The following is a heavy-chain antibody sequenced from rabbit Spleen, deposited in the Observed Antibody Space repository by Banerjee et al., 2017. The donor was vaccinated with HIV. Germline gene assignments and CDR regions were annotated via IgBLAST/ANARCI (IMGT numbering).Heavy chain of an antibody. J-gene: IGHJ4*01. CDR3: ARDTGSGHYIDAYFDL. CDR2: IAVGSSKT. D-gene: IGHD1-1*01. V-gene: IGHV1S40*01. Sequence: QSLEESGGGLVKPGASLTLTCKASGFSFSSGYYMVWVRQAPGKGLEWVACIAVGSSKTYYANWAKGRFTISRSTSLNTATLQLNSLTAADTATYFCARDTGSGHYIDAYFDLWGPGTLVTVS. CDR1: GFSFSSGYY.